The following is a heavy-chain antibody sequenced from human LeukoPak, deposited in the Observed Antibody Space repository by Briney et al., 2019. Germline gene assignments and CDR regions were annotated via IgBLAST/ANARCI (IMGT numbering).Heavy chain of an antibody. CDR3: ATLVGYGSFFDY. CDR2: VYPGDSDT. J-gene: IGHJ4*02. CDR1: GYSFTTYW. V-gene: IGHV5-51*01. D-gene: IGHD3-10*01. Sequence: GESLKISCKGSGYSFTTYWIAWVRQVPGRALEWMGIVYPGDSDTRYSPSFEGQVTISADKSISTAYLQWSSLKASDTAMYYCATLVGYGSFFDYWGQGTLVTVSS.